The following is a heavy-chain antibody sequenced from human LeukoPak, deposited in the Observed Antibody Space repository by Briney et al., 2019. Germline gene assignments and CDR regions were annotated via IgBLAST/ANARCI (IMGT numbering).Heavy chain of an antibody. V-gene: IGHV3-23*01. CDR3: AKSAKAVGATPGGY. CDR1: GFTFSSYV. J-gene: IGHJ4*02. CDR2: IYSCGVTT. D-gene: IGHD1-26*01. Sequence: GGSLRLSCAASGFTFSSYVMNWVRQAPGEGLEWVSSIYSCGVTTYYADSVKGRFTISRDNSKNTLFLQMNSLRAEDTAVYYCAKSAKAVGATPGGYWGQGTLVTVSS.